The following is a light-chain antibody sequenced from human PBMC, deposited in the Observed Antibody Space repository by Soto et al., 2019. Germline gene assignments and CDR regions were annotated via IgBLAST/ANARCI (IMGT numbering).Light chain of an antibody. CDR1: SSDVGGYNY. V-gene: IGLV2-8*01. J-gene: IGLJ3*02. Sequence: QSALTQPPSASGSPGQSVTISCTGTSSDVGGYNYVSWYQQHPGKAPKLMIHEVSKRPSGVPDRFSGSKSGNTASLTVSGLQAEDEAEYYCSSYAGSNKLVFGGGTKLTVL. CDR3: SSYAGSNKLV. CDR2: EVS.